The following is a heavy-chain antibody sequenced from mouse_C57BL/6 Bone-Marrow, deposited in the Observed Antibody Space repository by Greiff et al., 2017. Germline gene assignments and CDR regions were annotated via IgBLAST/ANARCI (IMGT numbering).Heavy chain of an antibody. CDR2: IDPEDGET. J-gene: IGHJ2*01. CDR3: ARLLRYQLQDYLDY. CDR1: GFNIKDYY. D-gene: IGHD1-1*01. V-gene: IGHV14-2*01. Sequence: EVQLQQSGAELVKPGASVKLSCTASGFNIKDYYMHWVKQRTEQGLEWIGRIDPEDGETKYAPKFPGKATITADTSSNTAYLKLSSLPSEDTAVYYCARLLRYQLQDYLDYWGQGTTLTVSS.